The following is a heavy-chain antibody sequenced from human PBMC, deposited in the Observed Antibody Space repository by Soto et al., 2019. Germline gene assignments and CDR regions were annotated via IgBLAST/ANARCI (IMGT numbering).Heavy chain of an antibody. CDR2: ISGSGDTT. V-gene: IGHV3-23*01. Sequence: GGSLRLSCAASGFTFNNYAMSWVRQAPGKGLEWVSVISGSGDTTYYADSVKDRFTISRDNSKNTLYLQMNSLSADDTAVYYCAKDSDGYMDVWGKGTTVTVSS. J-gene: IGHJ6*03. CDR3: AKDSDGYMDV. CDR1: GFTFNNYA. D-gene: IGHD3-10*01.